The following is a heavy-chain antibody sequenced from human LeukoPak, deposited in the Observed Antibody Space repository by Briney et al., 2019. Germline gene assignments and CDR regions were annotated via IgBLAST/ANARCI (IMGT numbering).Heavy chain of an antibody. Sequence: GGSLRLSCAASGFTFSSYTMNWVRQAPGKGLEWVSSINSRSTYIYYADSVKGRFTISRDNAKNSLYLQMNSLRAEDTAVYYCARDSHDYRTIDYWGQGTLVTVSS. D-gene: IGHD4-11*01. CDR2: INSRSTYI. V-gene: IGHV3-21*01. CDR1: GFTFSSYT. J-gene: IGHJ4*02. CDR3: ARDSHDYRTIDY.